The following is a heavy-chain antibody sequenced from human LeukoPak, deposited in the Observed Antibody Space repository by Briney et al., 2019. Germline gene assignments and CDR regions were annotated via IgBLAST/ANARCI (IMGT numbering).Heavy chain of an antibody. CDR2: IIPILGIA. CDR1: GGTFSSYA. CDR3: ARVGYSYGYAPGY. Sequence: GASVKVSCKASGGTFSSYAISWVRQAPGQGLEWMGRIIPILGIANYVQKFQGRVTITADKSTSTAYMELSSLRSEDTAVYYCARVGYSYGYAPGYWGQGTLVTVSS. J-gene: IGHJ4*02. D-gene: IGHD5-18*01. V-gene: IGHV1-69*04.